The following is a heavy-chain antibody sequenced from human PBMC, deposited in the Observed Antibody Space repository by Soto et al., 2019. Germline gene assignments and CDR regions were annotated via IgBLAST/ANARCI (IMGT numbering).Heavy chain of an antibody. CDR1: AGFLLRGGSY. D-gene: IGHD3-10*01. J-gene: IGHJ4*02. CDR3: ARGYYGSGSYFQAYYDN. Sequence: QVQLQESGPGQVKPSETLSLTCSVSAGFLLRGGSYWSWIRQFPGNGMEFIGYIYAGGITYYTPSLKSRVTISVHTSKKQSSLKWFSVNVAETAVYYCARGYYGSGSYFQAYYDNWGQGTLVTVSS. V-gene: IGHV4-31*03. CDR2: IYAGGIT.